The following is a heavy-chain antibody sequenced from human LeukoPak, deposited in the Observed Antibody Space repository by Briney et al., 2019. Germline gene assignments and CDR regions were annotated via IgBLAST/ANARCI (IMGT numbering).Heavy chain of an antibody. CDR3: ARYSSGFGY. CDR1: GFSFSGYS. D-gene: IGHD6-25*01. CDR2: ISSGSRTI. Sequence: GGSLRLSCAASGFSFSGYSMNWVRQAPGKGLDWVSYISSGSRTIFYAESVKGRFTISRDNAKNTVYLQMNSLRVEDTAVYYCARYSSGFGYWGQGTLVTVSS. V-gene: IGHV3-48*04. J-gene: IGHJ4*02.